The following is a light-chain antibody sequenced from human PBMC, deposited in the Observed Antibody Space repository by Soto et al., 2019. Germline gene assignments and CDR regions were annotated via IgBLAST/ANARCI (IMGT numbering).Light chain of an antibody. CDR2: DPS. Sequence: EIVLTQSPATLSLSPGERATLDCRASQSVSSYLALYQQKPGQAPTLLIYDPSNRATGIPARCSGSRSGTHVSLTIPSLWPEDCGAYDCQHLINWTAILFGQGTRLEIK. V-gene: IGKV3-11*01. CDR3: QHLINWTAIL. CDR1: QSVSSY. J-gene: IGKJ5*01.